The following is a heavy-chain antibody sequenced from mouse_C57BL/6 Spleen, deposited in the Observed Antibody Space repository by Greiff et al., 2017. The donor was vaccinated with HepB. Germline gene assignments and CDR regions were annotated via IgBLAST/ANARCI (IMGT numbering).Heavy chain of an antibody. Sequence: VHVKQSVAELVRPGASVKLSCTASGFNIKNTYMHWVKQRPEQGLEWIGRIDPANGNTKYAPKFQGKATITADTSSNTAYLQLSSLTSEDTAIYYCARGGYYYGSSLNYFDYWGQGTTLTVSS. CDR1: GFNIKNTY. CDR2: IDPANGNT. D-gene: IGHD1-1*01. V-gene: IGHV14-3*01. J-gene: IGHJ2*01. CDR3: ARGGYYYGSSLNYFDY.